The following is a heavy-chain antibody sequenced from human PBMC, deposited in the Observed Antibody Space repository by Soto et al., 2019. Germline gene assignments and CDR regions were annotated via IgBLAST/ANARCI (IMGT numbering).Heavy chain of an antibody. J-gene: IGHJ4*02. CDR2: ISSSSSCR. CDR3: ARDSPRDPAAGTFPYGY. V-gene: IGHV3-11*06. CDR1: GFTFSDYY. Sequence: GGSLRLSCAASGFTFSDYYMSWMRQAPGKGLGWVSYISSSSSCRYYADSVKGRFTMSSDNAKYSLYLQMNSQRAEDTAVYYYARDSPRDPAAGTFPYGYWGQGTLVTVSS. D-gene: IGHD6-13*01.